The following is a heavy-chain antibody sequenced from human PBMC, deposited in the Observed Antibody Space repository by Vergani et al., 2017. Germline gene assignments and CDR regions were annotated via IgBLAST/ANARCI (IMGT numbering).Heavy chain of an antibody. CDR2: IYYSGST. Sequence: QVQLQESGPGLVKPSETLSLTCTVSGGSISSYYWSWIRQPPGKGLEWIGYIYYSGSTNYNPSLKSRVTMSVDTSKNQFSLKLSSVTAADTAVYYCARAEDSSGWYGYYYYGMDVWGQGTTVTVSS. J-gene: IGHJ6*02. CDR3: ARAEDSSGWYGYYYYGMDV. V-gene: IGHV4-59*01. CDR1: GGSISSYY. D-gene: IGHD6-19*01.